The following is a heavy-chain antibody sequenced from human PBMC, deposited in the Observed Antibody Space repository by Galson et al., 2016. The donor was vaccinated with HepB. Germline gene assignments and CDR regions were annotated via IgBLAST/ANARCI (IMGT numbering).Heavy chain of an antibody. J-gene: IGHJ4*02. CDR2: IVPILGTT. Sequence: SVKVSCKASGGDFSTYAVTWVRQARGQGLEWMGGIVPILGTTRYEQKFQGRLTVSADESMTTAFMELRSLTSEDTAVYFCARQKDMATSDYWGQGTLVTVSS. CDR1: GGDFSTYA. CDR3: ARQKDMATSDY. V-gene: IGHV1-69*13. D-gene: IGHD5-24*01.